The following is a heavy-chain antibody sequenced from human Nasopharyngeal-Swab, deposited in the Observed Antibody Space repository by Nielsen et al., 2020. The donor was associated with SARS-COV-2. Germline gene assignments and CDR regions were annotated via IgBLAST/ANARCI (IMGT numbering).Heavy chain of an antibody. CDR3: ARIGGSRDYDGAFDI. D-gene: IGHD4-23*01. CDR2: ISAYNGNA. V-gene: IGHV1-18*01. Sequence: ASVKVSCKASGYTFTSYGISWVRQAPGQGLEWMGWISAYNGNANYAQKLQGRVTMTTDTSTSTAYMELRSLRSDDTAVYYCARIGGSRDYDGAFDIWGQGTMVTVSS. CDR1: GYTFTSYG. J-gene: IGHJ3*02.